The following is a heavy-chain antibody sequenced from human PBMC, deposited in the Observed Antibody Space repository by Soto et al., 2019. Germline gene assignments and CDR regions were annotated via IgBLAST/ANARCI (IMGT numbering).Heavy chain of an antibody. D-gene: IGHD3-22*01. J-gene: IGHJ1*01. CDR3: ARLSGNGYRTLGY. Sequence: QLQLQESGPGLVKPSGTLSLTCTVSGISISNSTYYWGWIRQPPGQGLEWIGTVSYSGSTYYNPSXXXRXXISVDTSKNQFSLKLSSVTAADTAVYYCARLSGNGYRTLGYWGQGILVTVSS. V-gene: IGHV4-39*01. CDR2: VSYSGST. CDR1: GISISNSTYY.